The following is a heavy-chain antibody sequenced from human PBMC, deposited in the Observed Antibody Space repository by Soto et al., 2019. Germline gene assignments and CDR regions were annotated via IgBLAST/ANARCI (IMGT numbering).Heavy chain of an antibody. Sequence: SETLSLTCAVSGGSISSSNWWSWVRQPPGKGLEWIGEIYHGGSTNYNPSLKSRVTISVDKSKNQCSLKLSSVTAADTAVYYCARVYYDFWSGYSWVDYWGQGILVTVSS. CDR1: GGSISSSNW. D-gene: IGHD3-3*01. V-gene: IGHV4-4*02. CDR3: ARVYYDFWSGYSWVDY. CDR2: IYHGGST. J-gene: IGHJ4*02.